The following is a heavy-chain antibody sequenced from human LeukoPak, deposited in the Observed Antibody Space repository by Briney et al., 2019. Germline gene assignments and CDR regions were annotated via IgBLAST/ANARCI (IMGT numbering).Heavy chain of an antibody. CDR3: TTSQYYDFWSGYYLYYFDY. D-gene: IGHD3-3*01. CDR1: GFTFSNAW. CDR2: IKSKTDGGTT. V-gene: IGHV3-15*01. Sequence: GGSLRLSCAASGFTFSNAWMSWVRQAPGKGLEWVGRIKSKTDGGTTDYAAPVKGRFTISRDDSKNTLYLQMNSLKTEDTAVYYCTTSQYYDFWSGYYLYYFDYWGQGTLVTVSS. J-gene: IGHJ4*02.